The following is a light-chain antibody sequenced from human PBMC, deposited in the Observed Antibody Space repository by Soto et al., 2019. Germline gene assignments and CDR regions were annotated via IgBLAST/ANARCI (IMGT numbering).Light chain of an antibody. CDR3: LQDYSYPLT. CDR1: QGIRND. J-gene: IGKJ2*01. CDR2: AAS. Sequence: AIQMTQSPSSLSASVGDRVTITCRASQGIRNDLGWYQQKPGKAPKLLIYAASTSQSGVPSRFSGGGSGTDCTLTISSLQPEDFATYYCLQDYSYPLTFGQGTQLEIK. V-gene: IGKV1-6*01.